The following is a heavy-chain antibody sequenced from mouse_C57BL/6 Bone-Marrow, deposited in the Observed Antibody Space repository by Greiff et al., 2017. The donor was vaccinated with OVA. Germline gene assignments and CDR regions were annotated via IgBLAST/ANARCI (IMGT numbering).Heavy chain of an antibody. J-gene: IGHJ3*01. Sequence: VQLQQSGPGLVKPSQSLSLTCTVTGYSITSDYAWNWIRQFPGNKLEWMGYISYSGSTSYNPSLKSRISITRDTSKNQFFLQLNSVTTEDTATYYCARQLGLRFAYWGQGTLVTVSA. CDR1: GYSITSDYA. CDR2: ISYSGST. D-gene: IGHD3-1*01. CDR3: ARQLGLRFAY. V-gene: IGHV3-2*02.